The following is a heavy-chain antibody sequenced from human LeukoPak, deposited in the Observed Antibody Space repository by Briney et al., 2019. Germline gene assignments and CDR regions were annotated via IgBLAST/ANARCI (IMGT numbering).Heavy chain of an antibody. J-gene: IGHJ5*02. Sequence: GGSLGLSCAASGFTFSSYSMNWVRQAPGKGLEWVSSISSSSSYIYYADSVKGRFTISKDNAKNSLYLQMNSLRAEDTAVYYCARDGEGASDWFDPWGQGTLVTVSS. CDR2: ISSSSSYI. D-gene: IGHD3-10*01. V-gene: IGHV3-21*01. CDR1: GFTFSSYS. CDR3: ARDGEGASDWFDP.